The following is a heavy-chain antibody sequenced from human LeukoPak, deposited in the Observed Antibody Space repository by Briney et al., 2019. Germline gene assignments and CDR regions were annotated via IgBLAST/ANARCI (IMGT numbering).Heavy chain of an antibody. V-gene: IGHV3-30-3*01. D-gene: IGHD5-12*01. Sequence: GRSLRLSCAASGFTFSSYAMYWVRQAPGKGLEWVAVISYDGSNKYYADSVKGRFTISRDNSKNTLYLQMNSLRVEDTAVYYCAGSGSGYDWADYGGQGTLVTVSS. J-gene: IGHJ4*02. CDR1: GFTFSSYA. CDR2: ISYDGSNK. CDR3: AGSGSGYDWADY.